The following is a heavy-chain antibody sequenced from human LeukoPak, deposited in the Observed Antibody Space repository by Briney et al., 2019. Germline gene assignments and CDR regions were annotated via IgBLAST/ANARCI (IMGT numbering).Heavy chain of an antibody. D-gene: IGHD3-10*01. CDR3: ARARPSRGPHFDY. CDR1: GGSVNSGNYY. CDR2: IYDSGST. Sequence: SETLSLTCTVSGGSVNSGNYYWGWIRQPPGKGLEWIGSIYDSGSTYYNPSLKSRVTISVDRSKNQFSLKLSSVTAADTAVYYCARARPSRGPHFDYWGQGTLVTVSS. J-gene: IGHJ4*02. V-gene: IGHV4-39*07.